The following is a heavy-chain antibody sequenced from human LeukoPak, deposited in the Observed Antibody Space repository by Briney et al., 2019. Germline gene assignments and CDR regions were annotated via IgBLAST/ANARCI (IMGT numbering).Heavy chain of an antibody. D-gene: IGHD2-15*01. Sequence: PSETLSLTCTVSGGSISSSSYYWGWIRPPPGKGLEWIGSIYYSGSTYYNPSLKSRVTISVDTSKNQFSLKLSSVTAADTAVYYCARHPICSGGSCVLGYFDYWGQGTLVTVSS. CDR2: IYYSGST. V-gene: IGHV4-39*01. CDR3: ARHPICSGGSCVLGYFDY. J-gene: IGHJ4*02. CDR1: GGSISSSSYY.